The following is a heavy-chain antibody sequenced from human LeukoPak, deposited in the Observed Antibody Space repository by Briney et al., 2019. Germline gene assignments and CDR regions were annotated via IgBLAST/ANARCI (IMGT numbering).Heavy chain of an antibody. CDR3: VREGPTTTKYYFDY. D-gene: IGHD1-1*01. Sequence: GGSLRLSCVASGFTLSDHYMDWVRQAPGKGPEWVGRTRDKANSYITEYAASVRGRFTISRDDSQNSLYLQMNSLKTEDTAVYYCVREGPTTTKYYFDYWGQGTLVTVSS. CDR1: GFTLSDHY. V-gene: IGHV3-72*01. CDR2: TRDKANSYIT. J-gene: IGHJ4*02.